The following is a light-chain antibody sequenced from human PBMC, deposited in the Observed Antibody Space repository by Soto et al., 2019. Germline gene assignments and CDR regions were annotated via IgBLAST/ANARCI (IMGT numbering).Light chain of an antibody. CDR2: EGS. CDR1: SSDVGSYNL. CDR3: CSYAGSSTLWV. V-gene: IGLV2-23*01. Sequence: QPVLTQPASVSGSPGQSITISCTGTSSDVGSYNLVSWYQQHPGKAPKLMIYEGSKRPSGVSNRFSGSKSGNTASLTISGLQAEDEADYYCCSYAGSSTLWVFGGGTKVTVL. J-gene: IGLJ3*02.